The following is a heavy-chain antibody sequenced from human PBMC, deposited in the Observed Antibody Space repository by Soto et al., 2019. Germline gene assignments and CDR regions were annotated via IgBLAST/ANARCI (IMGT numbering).Heavy chain of an antibody. D-gene: IGHD3-10*01. CDR1: GGSISSSSYY. Sequence: SETLSLTCTVSGGSISSSSYYWGWIRQPPGKGLEWIGSIYYSGSTYYNPSLKSRVTISVDTSKNQFSLKLSSVTAADTAVYYCARQVDYYGSNLLYYYHYGMDVWGQGTTVTVSS. CDR3: ARQVDYYGSNLLYYYHYGMDV. V-gene: IGHV4-39*01. J-gene: IGHJ6*02. CDR2: IYYSGST.